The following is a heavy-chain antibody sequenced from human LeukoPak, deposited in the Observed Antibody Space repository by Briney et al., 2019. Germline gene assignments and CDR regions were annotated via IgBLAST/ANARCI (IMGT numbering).Heavy chain of an antibody. Sequence: GGSLRLSCAASGFTFSRYTMHWVRQAPGKGLEWVAVISFDGSSKYYADSVKGRFTISRDDSRNTMYLQMDSLRAEDTAVYYCARKDYCGSSGFVFGYWGQGTLVTVSS. CDR1: GFTFSRYT. J-gene: IGHJ4*02. CDR3: ARKDYCGSSGFVFGY. V-gene: IGHV3-30*04. D-gene: IGHD3-22*01. CDR2: ISFDGSSK.